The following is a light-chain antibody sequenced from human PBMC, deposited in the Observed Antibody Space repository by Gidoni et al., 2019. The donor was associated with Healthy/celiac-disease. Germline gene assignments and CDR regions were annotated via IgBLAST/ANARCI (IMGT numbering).Light chain of an antibody. CDR2: KAS. Sequence: DIQMTQSPSTLSASAGDRVTITCRASQSISSWLAWYQQKPGKAPKLLIYKASSLERGVPSRFSGSGSGTEFTRTISSLQHDDFATYYCQQYNSYSPTFGQGTKVEIK. CDR3: QQYNSYSPT. CDR1: QSISSW. V-gene: IGKV1-5*03. J-gene: IGKJ1*01.